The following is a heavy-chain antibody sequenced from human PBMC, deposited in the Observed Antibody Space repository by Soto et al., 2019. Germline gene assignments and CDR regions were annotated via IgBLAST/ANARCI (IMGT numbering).Heavy chain of an antibody. D-gene: IGHD3-3*01. CDR3: ARDSSIFGVVGGMDV. Sequence: SETLSLTCTASGGSISSYYWSWIRRPAGKGLEWIGRIYTSGSTNYNPSLKSRVTMSVDTSKNQFSLKLSSVTAADTAVYYCARDSSIFGVVGGMDVWGQGTTVTVSS. V-gene: IGHV4-4*07. CDR2: IYTSGST. J-gene: IGHJ6*02. CDR1: GGSISSYY.